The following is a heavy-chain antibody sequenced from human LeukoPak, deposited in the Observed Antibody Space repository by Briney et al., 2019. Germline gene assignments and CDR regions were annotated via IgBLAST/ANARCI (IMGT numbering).Heavy chain of an antibody. D-gene: IGHD3-16*02. Sequence: PSETLSLTCTVSGGSISSYYWSWIRQPAGKGLEWIGRIYSSGSTNYNPSLKSRVTMSVDTSKNHFSLKLISVTAADTAVYYCARGIMSTFGGIVAEYYFDYWGQGILVTVSS. J-gene: IGHJ4*02. CDR3: ARGIMSTFGGIVAEYYFDY. V-gene: IGHV4-4*07. CDR1: GGSISSYY. CDR2: IYSSGST.